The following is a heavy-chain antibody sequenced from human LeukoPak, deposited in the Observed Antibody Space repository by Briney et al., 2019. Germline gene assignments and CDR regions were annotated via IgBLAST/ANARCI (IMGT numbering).Heavy chain of an antibody. Sequence: ASVKVSCKASGYTFTGYYMHWVRQAPGQGLEWMGWINPNSGGTNYTQKFQGRVTMTRDTSIGTAYMELSRLRSDDTAVYYCARGEVDIVATTPDDAFDIWGQGTMVTVSS. CDR3: ARGEVDIVATTPDDAFDI. CDR2: INPNSGGT. J-gene: IGHJ3*02. V-gene: IGHV1-2*02. D-gene: IGHD5-12*01. CDR1: GYTFTGYY.